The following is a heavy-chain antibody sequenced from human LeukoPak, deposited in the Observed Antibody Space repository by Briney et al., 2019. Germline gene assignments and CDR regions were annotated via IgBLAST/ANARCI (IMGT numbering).Heavy chain of an antibody. CDR2: IDFEGVDK. V-gene: IGHV3-30*02. CDR3: AKDLHGGYSSDY. Sequence: GGSLRLSRAASGFTFNNIGMHWVRQAPGKGLEFVSFIDFEGVDKYYTDSVKGRFTISKDYSKATLYLQMNSLRPEDTAIYYCAKDLHGGYSSDYWGQGTLVTVSS. D-gene: IGHD4-23*01. J-gene: IGHJ4*02. CDR1: GFTFNNIG.